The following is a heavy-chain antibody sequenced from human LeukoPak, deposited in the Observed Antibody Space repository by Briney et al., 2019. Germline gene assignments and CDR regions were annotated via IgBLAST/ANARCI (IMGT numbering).Heavy chain of an antibody. Sequence: GGSLRLSCAASGFTLRSYAMSWVRQSPGKGLEWVSGLTTGGSAYYVDSVRGRFTISRDDSKNTLYLQMNGLRAEDTAVYYCAKSGTDYDFWDSGYWGQGTLVTVSS. CDR3: AKSGTDYDFWDSGY. J-gene: IGHJ4*02. CDR1: GFTLRSYA. V-gene: IGHV3-23*01. D-gene: IGHD3-3*01. CDR2: LTTGGSA.